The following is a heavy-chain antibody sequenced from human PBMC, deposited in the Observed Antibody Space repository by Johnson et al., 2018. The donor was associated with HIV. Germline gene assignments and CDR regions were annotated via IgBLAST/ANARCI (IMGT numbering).Heavy chain of an antibody. J-gene: IGHJ3*02. CDR1: GFTVSSNY. Sequence: VQLVESGGGLVQPGGSLRLSCAASGFTVSSNYMSWVRQAPGKGLEWVSVIYSGGSTYYADSVKGRFTISRDNSKTTLYLQMNSLRAEDTAVYYCARETGYSSSWHAFDMWGQGTMVTVSS. D-gene: IGHD6-13*01. CDR2: IYSGGST. CDR3: ARETGYSSSWHAFDM. V-gene: IGHV3-66*02.